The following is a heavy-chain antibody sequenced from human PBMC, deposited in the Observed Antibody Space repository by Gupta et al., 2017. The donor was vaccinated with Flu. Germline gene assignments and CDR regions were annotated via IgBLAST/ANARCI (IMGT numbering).Heavy chain of an antibody. CDR2: ISSISSYI. CDR1: GFTFSSYR. Sequence: EVQLVEAGGGLVKPGGSLRLSCAASGFTFSSYRMNWVRQAPGKGLEWVSSISSISSYIYYADSVKGLFTISRDNAKHSLYLQMNRLGAEDTAVYYCARAGIIRNNWNDDEDAFDIWGQGTMVTVSS. V-gene: IGHV3-21*01. J-gene: IGHJ3*02. CDR3: ARAGIIRNNWNDDEDAFDI. D-gene: IGHD1-20*01.